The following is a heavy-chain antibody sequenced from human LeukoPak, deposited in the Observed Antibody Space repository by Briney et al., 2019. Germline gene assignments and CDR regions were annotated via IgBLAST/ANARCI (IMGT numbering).Heavy chain of an antibody. V-gene: IGHV1-46*01. CDR2: INPSGDST. Sequence: ASVKVSCKASGYTFTSYYMHWVRQAPGQGLEWMGIINPSGDSTSYAQKFQGRVTMTRDMSTSTVYMELSSLRSEDTAVYYCARNGGVGTIGYYYYMDVWGKGTTVTISS. CDR3: ARNGGVGTIGYYYYMDV. J-gene: IGHJ6*03. D-gene: IGHD1-26*01. CDR1: GYTFTSYY.